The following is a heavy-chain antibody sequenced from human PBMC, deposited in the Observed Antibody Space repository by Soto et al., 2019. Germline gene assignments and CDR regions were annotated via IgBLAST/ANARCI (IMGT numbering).Heavy chain of an antibody. Sequence: GGSLRLSCAASGFTFSSYAMHWVRQAPGKGLEWVAVISYDGSNKYYADSVKGRFTISRDNSKNTLYLQMNSLRAEDTAVYYCARDGAITIFGVVTVYYGMDVWGQGTTVTVSS. CDR1: GFTFSSYA. CDR2: ISYDGSNK. J-gene: IGHJ6*02. D-gene: IGHD3-3*01. CDR3: ARDGAITIFGVVTVYYGMDV. V-gene: IGHV3-30-3*01.